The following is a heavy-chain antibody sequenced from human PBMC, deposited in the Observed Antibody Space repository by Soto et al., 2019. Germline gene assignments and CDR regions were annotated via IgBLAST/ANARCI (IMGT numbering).Heavy chain of an antibody. CDR1: GFTFSDYG. V-gene: IGHV3-23*01. CDR3: AKDGGPYKRNWYFDL. J-gene: IGHJ2*01. Sequence: EVQLLESGGGVEQPGGSLTLSCAASGFTFSDYGMTWVRQAAGKGLEWVSFIGNGGGDIYYADSVKGRFTVSRDKSKNTLYLQMSSLRVEDTAVYYCAKDGGPYKRNWYFDLWGGGTPVTVSS. CDR2: IGNGGGDI. D-gene: IGHD3-16*01.